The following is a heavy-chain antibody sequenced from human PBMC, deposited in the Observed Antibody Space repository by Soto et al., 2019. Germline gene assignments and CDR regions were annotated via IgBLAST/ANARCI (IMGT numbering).Heavy chain of an antibody. CDR3: ASEQWAGGMDV. J-gene: IGHJ6*02. V-gene: IGHV3-21*01. Sequence: EVQLVESGGGLVKPGGSLRLSCAASGFTFSSYSMNWVRQTPGKGLEWVSSISSSSNYIYYADSVKGRFTISRDNAKNSLYLQRNSLRAEDTAVYYCASEQWAGGMDVWGQGTTVTVSS. D-gene: IGHD6-19*01. CDR2: ISSSSNYI. CDR1: GFTFSSYS.